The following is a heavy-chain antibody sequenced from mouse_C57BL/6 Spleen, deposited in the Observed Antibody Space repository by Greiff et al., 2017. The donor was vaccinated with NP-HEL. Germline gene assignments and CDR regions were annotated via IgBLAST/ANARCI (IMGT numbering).Heavy chain of an antibody. CDR1: GYTFTDYN. Sequence: EVQLQESGPELVKPGASVKMSCKASGYTFTDYNMHWVKQSHGKSLEWIGYINPNNGGTSYNQKFKGKATLTVNKSSSTAYMELRSLTSEDSAVYYCAREGNYSAWFAYWGQGTLVTVSA. CDR2: INPNNGGT. D-gene: IGHD1-1*02. J-gene: IGHJ3*01. CDR3: AREGNYSAWFAY. V-gene: IGHV1-22*01.